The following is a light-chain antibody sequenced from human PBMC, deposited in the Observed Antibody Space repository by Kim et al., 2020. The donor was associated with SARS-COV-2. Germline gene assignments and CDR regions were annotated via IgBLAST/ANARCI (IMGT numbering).Light chain of an antibody. Sequence: DIQMTQSPSSLSAFVGDRVTITCRASQSISNYLNWYQQKPGKAPKLLIYGASTLRSGVPSRFSGSGSGTDFTLTISSLQPEDFATYYCQNSYTSPPTFGQGTKVDIK. J-gene: IGKJ1*01. V-gene: IGKV1-39*01. CDR2: GAS. CDR3: QNSYTSPPT. CDR1: QSISNY.